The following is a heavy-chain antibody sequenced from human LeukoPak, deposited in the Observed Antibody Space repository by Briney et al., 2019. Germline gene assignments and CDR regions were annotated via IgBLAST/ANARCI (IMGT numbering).Heavy chain of an antibody. V-gene: IGHV3-30*04. CDR1: GFTFSSYA. J-gene: IGHJ4*02. CDR3: VRGRYYFDY. Sequence: GGSLRLSCAASGFTFSSYAMHWVRQAPGKGLEWVAVISYDGSNKYYADSVKGRFTISRDNAKSTLYLQMNSLRAEDTAVYYCVRGRYYFDYWGQGTLVAVSS. CDR2: ISYDGSNK. D-gene: IGHD1-14*01.